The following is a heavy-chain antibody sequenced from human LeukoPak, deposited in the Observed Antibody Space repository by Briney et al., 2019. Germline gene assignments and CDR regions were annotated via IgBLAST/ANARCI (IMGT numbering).Heavy chain of an antibody. CDR3: ARVSGYSYGRFFDY. D-gene: IGHD5-18*01. Sequence: ASVTVSFLGCGYTFTNYYIHWVRQAPGQGLEGMGLINPSGGSTRYAQKFQGRVTIPRDTSKSTVYMELSRLRPEDRAGYDCARVSGYSYGRFFDYWGQGTLVTVSS. CDR1: GYTFTNYY. J-gene: IGHJ4*02. CDR2: INPSGGST. V-gene: IGHV1-46*01.